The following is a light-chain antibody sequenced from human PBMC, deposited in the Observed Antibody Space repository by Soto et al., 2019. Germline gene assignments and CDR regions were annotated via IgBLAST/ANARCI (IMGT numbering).Light chain of an antibody. Sequence: EIVLTQSPGTRSLSPGERATLSCRASQSVSSSYLAWYQQKPGQAPRLLIYGASSRATGIPDRFSGSGSGTDFTLTINRLEPEDFAVYYCQQYGSSPYTFGQGTKLEIK. CDR1: QSVSSSY. CDR2: GAS. V-gene: IGKV3-20*01. J-gene: IGKJ2*01. CDR3: QQYGSSPYT.